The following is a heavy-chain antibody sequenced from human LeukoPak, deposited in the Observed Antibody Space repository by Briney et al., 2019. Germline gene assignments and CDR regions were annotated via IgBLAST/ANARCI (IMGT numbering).Heavy chain of an antibody. Sequence: SETLSLTCTVSGGSISSSSYYWGWIRQPPGKGLEWIGSIYYSGSTYYNPSLKSRVTISVDTSKNQFSLKLSSVTAADTAVYYCARYYYDSSGHYSTFDYWGQGTLVTVSS. CDR2: IYYSGST. D-gene: IGHD3-22*01. CDR1: GGSISSSSYY. CDR3: ARYYYDSSGHYSTFDY. J-gene: IGHJ4*02. V-gene: IGHV4-39*07.